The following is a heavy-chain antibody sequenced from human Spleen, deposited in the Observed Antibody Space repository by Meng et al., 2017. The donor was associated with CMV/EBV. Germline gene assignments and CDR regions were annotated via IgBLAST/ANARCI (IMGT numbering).Heavy chain of an antibody. V-gene: IGHV3-7*03. Sequence: GESLKISCAASGFTFGGYWMTWVRQPPGKGLEWVANIKRDGSEEYYVDSVKGRFIISRDNAKNSLYLQLNSLRAEDTAVYYCASCGSISCFRDYLDYWGQGALVTVSS. J-gene: IGHJ4*02. D-gene: IGHD2-2*01. CDR1: GFTFGGYW. CDR3: ASCGSISCFRDYLDY. CDR2: IKRDGSEE.